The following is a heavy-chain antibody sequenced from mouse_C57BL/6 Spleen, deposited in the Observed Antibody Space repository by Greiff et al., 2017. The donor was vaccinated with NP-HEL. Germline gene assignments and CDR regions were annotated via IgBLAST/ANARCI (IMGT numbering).Heavy chain of an antibody. CDR2: INPNNGGT. CDR3: ARPRDGYYGAMDY. Sequence: EVQLQQSGPELVKPGASVKMSCKASGYTFTDYNMHWVKQSHGKSLEWIGYINPNNGGTSYNQKFKGKATLTVNKSSSTAYMELRSQTSGESAVYYCARPRDGYYGAMDYWGQGTSVTVSS. D-gene: IGHD2-3*01. V-gene: IGHV1-22*01. J-gene: IGHJ4*01. CDR1: GYTFTDYN.